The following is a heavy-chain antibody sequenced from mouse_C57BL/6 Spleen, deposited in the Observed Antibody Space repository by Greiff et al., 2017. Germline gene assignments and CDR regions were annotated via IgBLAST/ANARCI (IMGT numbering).Heavy chain of an antibody. CDR3: TRDYSKDWYFDV. J-gene: IGHJ1*03. D-gene: IGHD2-5*01. CDR1: GYTFTSYW. Sequence: QVQLQQPGAELVRPGSSVKLSCKASGYTFTSYWMDWVKQRPGQGLEWIGNIYPSDSETHYNQKFKDKATLTVDKSSSTAYMQLSSLTSEDSAVYYCTRDYSKDWYFDVWGTGTTVTVSS. CDR2: IYPSDSET. V-gene: IGHV1-61*01.